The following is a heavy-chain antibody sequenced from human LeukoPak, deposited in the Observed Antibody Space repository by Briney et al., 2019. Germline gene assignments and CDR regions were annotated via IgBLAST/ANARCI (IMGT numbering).Heavy chain of an antibody. J-gene: IGHJ4*02. D-gene: IGHD5-12*01. CDR1: GGSISSGGYY. V-gene: IGHV4-31*03. CDR3: ARGVVATIRGVYYFDY. CDR2: IYYSGNT. Sequence: SQTLSLTCTVSGGSISSGGYYWSWIRQHPGKGLEWIGYIYYSGNTYYNPSLKSRVTISVDTSKNQFSLKLSSVTAADTAVYYCARGVVATIRGVYYFDYWGQGTLVTVSS.